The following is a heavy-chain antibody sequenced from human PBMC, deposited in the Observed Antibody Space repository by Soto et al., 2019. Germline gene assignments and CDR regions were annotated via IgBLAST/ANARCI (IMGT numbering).Heavy chain of an antibody. J-gene: IGHJ2*01. CDR1: GFTFSSYA. CDR3: ARESSGWSNWYFDL. Sequence: WGSLRLSCSASGFTFSSYAMHWFRQAPGKGLEYVSAISSNGGSTYYADSVKGRFTISRDNSKNTLYLQMGSLRAEDMAVYYCARESSGWSNWYFDLWGRGTLVTVSS. CDR2: ISSNGGST. D-gene: IGHD6-19*01. V-gene: IGHV3-64*02.